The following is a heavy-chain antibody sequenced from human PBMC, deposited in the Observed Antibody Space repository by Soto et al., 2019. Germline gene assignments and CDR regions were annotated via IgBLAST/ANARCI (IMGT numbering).Heavy chain of an antibody. CDR3: ARDIVVAPTARGWFDP. V-gene: IGHV1-46*01. CDR2: INPNSGST. CDR1: GYTLTRYC. Sequence: ASVKVSCKASGYTLTRYCIHWVRQAPGQGLEWMGIINPNSGSTSYAQKFQDRVTMTRDTSTSTVYMELSSLRSEDTAVYYCARDIVVAPTARGWFDPWGQGTLVTVSS. D-gene: IGHD2-2*01. J-gene: IGHJ5*02.